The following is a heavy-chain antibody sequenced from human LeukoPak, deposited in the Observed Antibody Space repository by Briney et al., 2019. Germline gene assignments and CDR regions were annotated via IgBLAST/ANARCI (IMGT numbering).Heavy chain of an antibody. J-gene: IGHJ5*02. CDR1: GYTFTGYY. Sequence: GASVKVSCKAFGYTFTGYYMHWVRQAPGQGLEWMGWINPNSGGTNYAQKFQGRVTMTRDTSISTAYMELSRLRSDDTAVYYCARDLEMATISSWFDPWGQGTLVTVSS. CDR2: INPNSGGT. V-gene: IGHV1-2*02. CDR3: ARDLEMATISSWFDP. D-gene: IGHD5-24*01.